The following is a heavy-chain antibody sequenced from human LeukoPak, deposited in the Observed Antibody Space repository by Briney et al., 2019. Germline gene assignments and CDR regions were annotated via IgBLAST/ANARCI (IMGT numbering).Heavy chain of an antibody. CDR3: ARDIGDPPFAYYYGMDV. J-gene: IGHJ6*02. V-gene: IGHV3-7*05. CDR2: IKQDGSEK. CDR1: GFTFSSYW. Sequence: GGSLRLSCAASGFTFSSYWMSWVRQAPGKGPEWVANIKQDGSEKYYVDSVKGRFTISRDNAKNSLYLQMNSLRAEDTAVYYCARDIGDPPFAYYYGMDVWGQGTTVTVSS. D-gene: IGHD3-16*01.